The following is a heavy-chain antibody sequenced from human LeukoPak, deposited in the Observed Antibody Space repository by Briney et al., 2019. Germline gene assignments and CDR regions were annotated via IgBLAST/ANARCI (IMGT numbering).Heavy chain of an antibody. D-gene: IGHD6-19*01. CDR2: INHSVST. Sequence: SETLSLTCALYGGSFSGYYWSWIRQPPGKGLEWIGEINHSVSTNYNPSLKSRVTISVDTSKNQFSLKVGSVTAADTAVYDSVSTVRADIAVAEGYFDYWGQGTLVTVSS. V-gene: IGHV4-34*01. CDR3: VSTVRADIAVAEGYFDY. J-gene: IGHJ4*02. CDR1: GGSFSGYY.